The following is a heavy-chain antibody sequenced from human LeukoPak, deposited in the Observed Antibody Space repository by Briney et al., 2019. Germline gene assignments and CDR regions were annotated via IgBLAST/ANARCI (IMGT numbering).Heavy chain of an antibody. V-gene: IGHV3-9*01. J-gene: IGHJ4*02. CDR2: ISWDSGSI. Sequence: PGRSLRLSCAASGFTFDDYAMHWVRQAPGKGLEWVSGISWDSGSIGYADSVKGRFTISRDNAKNSLYLQMNSLRAEDTALYYCAKGRTSWTYYFDYWGQGTLVTVSS. CDR3: AKGRTSWTYYFDY. CDR1: GFTFDDYA. D-gene: IGHD6-13*01.